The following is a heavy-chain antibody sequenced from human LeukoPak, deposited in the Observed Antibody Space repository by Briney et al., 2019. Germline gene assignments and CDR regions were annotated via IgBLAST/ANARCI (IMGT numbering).Heavy chain of an antibody. J-gene: IGHJ4*02. D-gene: IGHD5-12*01. V-gene: IGHV1-18*01. CDR3: ARGQDIVATYGDLFDY. CDR1: GYTFTSYG. CDR2: ISAYDGNT. Sequence: ASVKVSCKASGYTFTSYGISWVRQAPGQGLEWMGWISAYDGNTNYAQKLQGRVTMTTDTSTSTAYMELRSLRSDDTAVYYCARGQDIVATYGDLFDYWGQGTLVTVSP.